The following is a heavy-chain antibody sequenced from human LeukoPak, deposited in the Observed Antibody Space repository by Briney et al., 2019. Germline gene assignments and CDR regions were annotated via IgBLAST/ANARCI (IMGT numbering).Heavy chain of an antibody. Sequence: PGGSLRLPCAASGFTFSSYSMNWVRQAPGKGLEWVSSISSSSSYIYYADSVKGRFTISRDNAKNSLYLQMNSLRAEDTAVYYCARSGDGSGYYYGLGYMDVWGKGTTVTVSS. CDR3: ARSGDGSGYYYGLGYMDV. CDR2: ISSSSSYI. D-gene: IGHD3-22*01. CDR1: GFTFSSYS. V-gene: IGHV3-21*01. J-gene: IGHJ6*03.